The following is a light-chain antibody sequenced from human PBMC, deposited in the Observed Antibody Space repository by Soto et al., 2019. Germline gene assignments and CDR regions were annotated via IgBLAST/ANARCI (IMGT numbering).Light chain of an antibody. CDR3: CAYAGSSTLG. CDR1: ISDVGNYHL. CDR2: EGS. V-gene: IGLV2-23*01. Sequence: QSVLTQPASVSGSPGQSITISCIGIISDVGNYHLVSWYQQHPGKAPKLMIYEGSKRPSGVSHRFSGSKSGNTASLTISGLQAEDEADYYCCAYAGSSTLGFGGGTKLTVL. J-gene: IGLJ3*02.